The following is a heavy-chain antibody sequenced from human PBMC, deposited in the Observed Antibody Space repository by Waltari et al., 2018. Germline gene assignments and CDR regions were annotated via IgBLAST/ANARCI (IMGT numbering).Heavy chain of an antibody. D-gene: IGHD6-19*01. Sequence: QVQLVQSGAEVKKPGSSVKVSCKASGGTFSSYAISWVRQAPGQGLEWMGGIIPIFGTANYAKKFQGRVTITADEATSTAYMERSSLRSEDTAVYYCARAAEQWLAPSRGMDVWGQGTTVTVSS. CDR2: IIPIFGTA. CDR3: ARAAEQWLAPSRGMDV. CDR1: GGTFSSYA. J-gene: IGHJ6*02. V-gene: IGHV1-69*01.